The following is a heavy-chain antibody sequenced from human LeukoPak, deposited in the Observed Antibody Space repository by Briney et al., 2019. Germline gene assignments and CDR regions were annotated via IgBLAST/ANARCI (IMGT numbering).Heavy chain of an antibody. CDR1: GDSVSINSAA. CDR3: ARGNITIFGYYFDY. V-gene: IGHV6-1*01. Sequence: SQTLLLTCAISGDSVSINSAAWNWIRQSPSRGLEWLGRIYYRSKWYNDYAVSVKSRITINPDTSKNQFSLQLNSVTPEDTAVYYCARGNITIFGYYFDYWGQGTLVAVSS. CDR2: IYYRSKWYN. J-gene: IGHJ4*02. D-gene: IGHD3-3*01.